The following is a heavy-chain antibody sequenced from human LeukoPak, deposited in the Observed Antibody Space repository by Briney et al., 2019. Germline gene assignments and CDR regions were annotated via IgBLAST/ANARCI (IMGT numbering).Heavy chain of an antibody. J-gene: IGHJ4*02. CDR2: VHYSRST. CDR3: ARGPDYYDSSGYYWYFDY. CDR1: GGSISSGDYA. V-gene: IGHV4-31*03. Sequence: SETLSLTCTVSGGSISSGDYAWSWLRQHPGKGLEWIGYVHYSRSTYYTQSLKSRFTISADTSESYFYLKLTSVTAADTAVYYCARGPDYYDSSGYYWYFDYWGQGTLVTVSS. D-gene: IGHD3-22*01.